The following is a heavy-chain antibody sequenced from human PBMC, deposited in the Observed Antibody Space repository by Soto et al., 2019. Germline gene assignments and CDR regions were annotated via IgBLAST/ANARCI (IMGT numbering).Heavy chain of an antibody. Sequence: EVQTVYSGGGLIQRGGSLRLSCAASGFTFSDYSVNWVRQAPGEGLDWVAFISGSSETIHYADSVRGRFTISRDNAKNSVYLQMNSLRDEDTAMYYCEMAGYWGQGSQVTVSS. CDR1: GFTFSDYS. CDR2: ISGSSETI. D-gene: IGHD2-8*01. V-gene: IGHV3-48*02. J-gene: IGHJ4*02. CDR3: EMAGY.